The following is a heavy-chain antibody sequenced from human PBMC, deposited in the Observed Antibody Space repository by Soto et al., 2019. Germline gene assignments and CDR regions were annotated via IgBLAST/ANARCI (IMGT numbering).Heavy chain of an antibody. CDR3: AREGAYYDILTGYSPGPYGMDV. D-gene: IGHD3-9*01. Sequence: SETLSLTCAVYGGSFSGYYWSWIRQPPGKGLEWIVEINYSGSTNYNPSLKSRVTISVDTSKNQFSLKLSSVTAADTAVYYCAREGAYYDILTGYSPGPYGMDVWGQGTTVTVS. CDR2: INYSGST. J-gene: IGHJ6*02. V-gene: IGHV4-34*01. CDR1: GGSFSGYY.